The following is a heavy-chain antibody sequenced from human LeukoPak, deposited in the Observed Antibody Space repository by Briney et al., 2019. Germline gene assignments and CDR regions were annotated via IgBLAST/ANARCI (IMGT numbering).Heavy chain of an antibody. J-gene: IGHJ4*02. CDR3: ARDVRTIFGGHNY. D-gene: IGHD3-3*01. CDR2: IRQDGSDE. V-gene: IGHV3-7*01. CDR1: GFTFSGSY. Sequence: PGGSLRLSCAASGFTFSGSYMAWVRQAPGKGLEWVANIRQDGSDEYYVDSVKGRFTISRDNAKNSLYLQMNSLRAEDTAVYYCARDVRTIFGGHNYWGQGTLVTVSS.